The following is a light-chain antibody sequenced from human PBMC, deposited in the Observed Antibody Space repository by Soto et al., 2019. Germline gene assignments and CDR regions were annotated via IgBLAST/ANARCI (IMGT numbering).Light chain of an antibody. J-gene: IGKJ5*01. CDR1: QSVSSSY. CDR3: QQYGSSPGIT. Sequence: EIVLTQSPGTLSLSPGERATLSCRASQSVSSSYLAWYQQKPGQAPTLLIYGASGRATGIPDRFSGSGSGTDFTLTISRLEPEDFAVYYCQQYGSSPGITFGQGTRLEIK. CDR2: GAS. V-gene: IGKV3-20*01.